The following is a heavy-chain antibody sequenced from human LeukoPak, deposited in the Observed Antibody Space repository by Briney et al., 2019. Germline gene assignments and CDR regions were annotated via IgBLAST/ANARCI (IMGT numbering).Heavy chain of an antibody. D-gene: IGHD5-24*01. Sequence: PSETLSFTCTVSGGSISSGAYYWSWIRQHPGKGLEWIGYFYYSGSTYYNPSLKSRVTISVDTSKNQLSLDLSSVTAADTAVYYCARDLGDGYRANDYWGQGTLVTVSS. CDR1: GGSISSGAYY. CDR2: FYYSGST. CDR3: ARDLGDGYRANDY. J-gene: IGHJ4*02. V-gene: IGHV4-31*03.